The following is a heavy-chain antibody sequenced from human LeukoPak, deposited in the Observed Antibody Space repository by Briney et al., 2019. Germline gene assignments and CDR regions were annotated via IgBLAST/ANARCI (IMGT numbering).Heavy chain of an antibody. CDR3: ARIVGATIDDY. J-gene: IGHJ4*02. CDR2: INSDGSST. CDR1: GFTFSSYW. Sequence: PGGSLRLSCAASGFTFSSYWMHWVRQAPGKGLVWVSRINSDGSSTSYADSVKGRFTISRDNAKNTLYLQMNSLRAEDTAVYYYARIVGATIDDYWGQGTLVTVSS. D-gene: IGHD1-26*01. V-gene: IGHV3-74*01.